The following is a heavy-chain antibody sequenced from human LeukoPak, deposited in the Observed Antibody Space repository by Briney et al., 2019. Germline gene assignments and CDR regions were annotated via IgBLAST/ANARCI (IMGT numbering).Heavy chain of an antibody. CDR3: ARGFPLLDGSGSYYTDY. V-gene: IGHV4-34*01. J-gene: IGHJ4*02. D-gene: IGHD3-10*01. CDR2: IIHSGST. CDR1: VGSLTGYY. Sequence: PSETLSLTSAVSVGSLTGYYWSRIPQPPGKGREWSGEIIHSGSTNYTPSLKSRVTISLDTSKNHFSLKLSSVTAADTAVYYCARGFPLLDGSGSYYTDYWGEETLVTVSS.